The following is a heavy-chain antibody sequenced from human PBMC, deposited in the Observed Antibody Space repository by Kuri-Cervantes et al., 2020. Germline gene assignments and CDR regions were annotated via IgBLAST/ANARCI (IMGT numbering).Heavy chain of an antibody. V-gene: IGHV3-33*01. CDR2: IWYDGSNK. D-gene: IGHD1-7*01. J-gene: IGHJ6*02. CDR1: GFTFSSYG. CDR3: ARDFRDLITGTTYHYYYGMDV. Sequence: GGSLRLSCAASGFTFSSYGMHWVRQAPGKGLEWVAVIWYDGSNKYYADSVKGRFTISRDNSKNTLYLQMNSLRAEDTAVYYCARDFRDLITGTTYHYYYGMDVWGQGTMVTVSS.